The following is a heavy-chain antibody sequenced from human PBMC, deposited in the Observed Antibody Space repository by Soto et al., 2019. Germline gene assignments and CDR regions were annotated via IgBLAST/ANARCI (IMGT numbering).Heavy chain of an antibody. CDR3: ATRYTVTTAPTVDWFDP. CDR2: IYYSGST. Sequence: SETLSLTCTVSGGSISSSSYYWGWIRQPPGKGLEWIGSIYYSGSTYYNPSLKSRVTISVDTSKNQFSLKLSSVTAADTAVYYCATRYTVTTAPTVDWFDPWGQGTLVTVSS. D-gene: IGHD4-17*01. J-gene: IGHJ5*02. V-gene: IGHV4-39*01. CDR1: GGSISSSSYY.